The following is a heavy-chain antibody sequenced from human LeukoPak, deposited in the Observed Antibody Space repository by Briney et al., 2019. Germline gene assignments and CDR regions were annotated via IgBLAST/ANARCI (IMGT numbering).Heavy chain of an antibody. Sequence: GASVKVSCKASGYTFTSYDINWVRQATGQGLEWMGWMNPNSGNTGYAQKFQGRVTMTRNTSISTAYMELSRLGSDDTAVYYCARVPGYSGYDYWGQGTLVTVSS. D-gene: IGHD5-12*01. CDR2: MNPNSGNT. V-gene: IGHV1-8*01. J-gene: IGHJ4*02. CDR3: ARVPGYSGYDY. CDR1: GYTFTSYD.